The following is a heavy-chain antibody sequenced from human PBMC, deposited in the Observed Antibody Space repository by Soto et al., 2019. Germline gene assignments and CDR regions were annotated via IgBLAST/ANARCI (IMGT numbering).Heavy chain of an antibody. D-gene: IGHD5-12*01. CDR3: TKEKSVMYSGYDAFHI. CDR2: ITSSGST. Sequence: PGGSLRLSCAASGFTFSSYEMDGVRQAPGKGLEWVAYITSSGSTMYADSVKGRFTISRDNADNSLYLQMNSLRAEDTAVYYCTKEKSVMYSGYDAFHIWGRGT. CDR1: GFTFSSYE. J-gene: IGHJ3*02. V-gene: IGHV3-48*03.